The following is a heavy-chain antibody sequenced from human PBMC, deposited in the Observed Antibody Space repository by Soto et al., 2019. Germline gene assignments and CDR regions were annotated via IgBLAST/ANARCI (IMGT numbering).Heavy chain of an antibody. V-gene: IGHV5-51*01. CDR3: AASVFYYGMDV. CDR2: IYPGDSDT. Sequence: ESLKISCKGSGYTFTNYWIGWVRQMPGKGPEWMGIIYPGDSDTKYNPSFQGQVTISADKSITTTYLQWSSLKASDTAIYYCAASVFYYGMDVWGQGTTVTVSS. CDR1: GYTFTNYW. J-gene: IGHJ6*02.